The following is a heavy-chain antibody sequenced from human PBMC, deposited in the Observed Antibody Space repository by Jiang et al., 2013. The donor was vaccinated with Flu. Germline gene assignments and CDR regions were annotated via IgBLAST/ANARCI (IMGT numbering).Heavy chain of an antibody. V-gene: IGHV6-1*01. D-gene: IGHD6-19*01. J-gene: IGHJ4*02. CDR1: GDSVSSNSAA. CDR2: TYYRSKWYN. Sequence: SLTCAISGDSVSSNSAAWNWIRQSPSRGLEWLGRTYYRSKWYNDYAVSVKSRITINPDTSKNQFSLQLSSVTAADTAVYYCARGPPSLGQWLVPAQFDYWGQGTLVTVSS. CDR3: ARGPPSLGQWLVPAQFDY.